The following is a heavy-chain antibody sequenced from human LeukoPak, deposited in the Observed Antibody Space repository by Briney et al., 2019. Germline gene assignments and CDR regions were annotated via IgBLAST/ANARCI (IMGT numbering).Heavy chain of an antibody. CDR2: INPNSGGT. CDR3: ARTDCSSTSCYKNAEYFQH. J-gene: IGHJ1*01. D-gene: IGHD2-2*02. CDR1: GYTFTGYY. Sequence: ASVKVSCKASGYTFTGYYMHWVRQAPGQGLEWMGWINPNSGGTNYAQKFQGRVTMTRDTSICTAYMELSRLRSDDTAVYYCARTDCSSTSCYKNAEYFQHWGQGTLVTVSS. V-gene: IGHV1-2*02.